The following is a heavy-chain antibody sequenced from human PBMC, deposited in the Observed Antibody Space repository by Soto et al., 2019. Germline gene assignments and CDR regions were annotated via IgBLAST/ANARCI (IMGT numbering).Heavy chain of an antibody. CDR3: ARTVSETGTPFDY. D-gene: IGHD1-7*01. J-gene: IGHJ4*02. CDR2: INHSGST. CDR1: GGAFSGYY. V-gene: IGHV4-34*01. Sequence: SETLSLTCAVYGGAFSGYYWSWIRQPPGKGLEWIGEINHSGSTNYNPSLKSRVTISVDTSKNQFSLKLSSVTAADTAVYYCARTVSETGTPFDYWGQGTLVTVSS.